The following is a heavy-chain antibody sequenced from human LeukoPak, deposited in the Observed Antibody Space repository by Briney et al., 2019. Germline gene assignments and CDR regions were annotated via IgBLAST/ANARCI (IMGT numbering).Heavy chain of an antibody. V-gene: IGHV3-7*01. Sequence: GSLRLSCAASGFTFSSYWMSWVRQAPGKGLEWVANIKQDGSKKYYVDSVKGRFTISRDNAKNSLYLQMNSLRAEDTAVYYCARTNVLRFLEWLSRFDYWGQGTLVTVSS. J-gene: IGHJ4*02. CDR1: GFTFSSYW. CDR2: IKQDGSKK. D-gene: IGHD3-3*01. CDR3: ARTNVLRFLEWLSRFDY.